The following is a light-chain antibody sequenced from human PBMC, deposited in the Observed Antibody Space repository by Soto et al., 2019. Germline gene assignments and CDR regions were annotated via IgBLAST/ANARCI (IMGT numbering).Light chain of an antibody. V-gene: IGLV2-23*02. CDR2: EVT. J-gene: IGLJ1*01. CDR1: NSDVGSYNL. CDR3: FSYAGDSVYV. Sequence: QSALTQPDSVSGSPRQSITISCTGTNSDVGSYNLVSWFQQHPGKAPKLVIYEVTKRPSGVSDRFSGSKSGNTASLTISGLQAEDEADYYCFSYAGDSVYVFGTGTKLTVL.